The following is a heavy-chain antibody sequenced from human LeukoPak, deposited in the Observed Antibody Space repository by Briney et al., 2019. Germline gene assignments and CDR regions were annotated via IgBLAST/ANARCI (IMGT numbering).Heavy chain of an antibody. CDR2: ISYDGSNK. J-gene: IGHJ4*02. D-gene: IGHD2-21*01. CDR1: GFTFSSYG. CDR3: AKDRAVVVVIATLDY. V-gene: IGHV3-30*18. Sequence: PGRSLRLSCAASGFTFSSYGMHWVRQAPGKGLEWVAVISYDGSNKYYVDSVKGRFTISRDNSKNTLYLQMNSLRAEDTAVYYCAKDRAVVVVIATLDYWGQGTLVTVSS.